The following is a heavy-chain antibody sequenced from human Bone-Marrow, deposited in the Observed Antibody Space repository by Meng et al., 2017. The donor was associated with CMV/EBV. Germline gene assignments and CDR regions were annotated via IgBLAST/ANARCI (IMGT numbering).Heavy chain of an antibody. CDR2: ISWNSGSI. Sequence: SLRISCAASGFTVDDYAMHWVRQAPGKGLEWVSGISWNSGSIGYADSVKGRFTISRDNAKNSLYLQMNSLRAEDTALYYCAKDSGAYKGLPDYWGQGTLVTVSS. J-gene: IGHJ4*02. V-gene: IGHV3-9*01. D-gene: IGHD1-1*01. CDR1: GFTVDDYA. CDR3: AKDSGAYKGLPDY.